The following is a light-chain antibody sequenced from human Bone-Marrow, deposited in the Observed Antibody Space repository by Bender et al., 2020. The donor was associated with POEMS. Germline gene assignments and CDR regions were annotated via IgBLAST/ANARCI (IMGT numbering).Light chain of an antibody. Sequence: QSALTQPPSASGSPGQSVTISCTGTSSDVARYNYVSWYQQHPEKAPKLMIYEVTKRPSGVPDRFSGSKSGNTASLTVSGLQAEDEADYYCSSYAGYNNFVFGGGTKLTVL. CDR2: EVT. J-gene: IGLJ2*01. V-gene: IGLV2-8*01. CDR1: SSDVARYNY. CDR3: SSYAGYNNFV.